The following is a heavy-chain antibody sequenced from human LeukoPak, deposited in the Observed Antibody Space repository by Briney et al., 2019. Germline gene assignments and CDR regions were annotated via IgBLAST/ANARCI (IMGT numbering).Heavy chain of an antibody. D-gene: IGHD3-10*01. CDR2: ISGSGGST. CDR1: GFTFSSYA. Sequence: GGSLRLSCAASGFTFSSYAMSWARQAPGKGLEWVSAISGSGGSTYYADSVKGRFTISRDNSKNTLYLQMNSLRAEDTAVYYCAKGRLGITMVRGVIFWFDPWGQGTLVTVSS. CDR3: AKGRLGITMVRGVIFWFDP. J-gene: IGHJ5*02. V-gene: IGHV3-23*01.